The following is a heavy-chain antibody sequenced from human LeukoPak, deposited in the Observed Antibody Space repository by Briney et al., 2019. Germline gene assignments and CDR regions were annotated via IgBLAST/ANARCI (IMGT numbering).Heavy chain of an antibody. V-gene: IGHV1-46*03. CDR3: ARARGIAVAARRWFDP. Sequence: ASVKVSCKASGYTFTSYYMHWVRQAPGQGLEWMGIINPSGGSTSYAQKFQGRVTMTRDTSTSTVYMELSSLRSEDTAVYYCARARGIAVAARRWFDPWGQGTLVTGSS. CDR2: INPSGGST. D-gene: IGHD6-19*01. CDR1: GYTFTSYY. J-gene: IGHJ5*02.